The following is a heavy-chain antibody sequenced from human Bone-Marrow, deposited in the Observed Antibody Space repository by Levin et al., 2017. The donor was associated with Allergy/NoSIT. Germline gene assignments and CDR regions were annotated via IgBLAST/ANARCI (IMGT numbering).Heavy chain of an antibody. CDR2: INVYSGNT. CDR1: GFTFSSYG. D-gene: IGHD2-2*01. Sequence: ASVKVSCTTSGFTFSSYGFNWVRQALGQGLEWLGRINVYSGNTHHAQNFQGRLTMTTDTSTNTAYMELRSLRSDDTAVYFCVRDGAFSSSWYERHYFDYWGQGTLVTVTS. J-gene: IGHJ4*02. V-gene: IGHV1-18*01. CDR3: VRDGAFSSSWYERHYFDY.